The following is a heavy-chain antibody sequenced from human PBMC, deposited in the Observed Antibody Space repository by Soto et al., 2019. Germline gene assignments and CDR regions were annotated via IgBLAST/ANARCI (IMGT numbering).Heavy chain of an antibody. CDR2: IDWDDDK. J-gene: IGHJ6*02. V-gene: IGHV2-70*01. Sequence: SGPTLVNPTQTLTLTCTFSGFSLSTSGMCVSWIRQPPGKALEWLALIDWDDDKYYSTSLKTRLTISKDTSKNQVVLTMTNMDPVDTATYYCARIGREAAYDFWSGYYQYYYYGMDVWGQGTTVTVSS. CDR1: GFSLSTSGMC. D-gene: IGHD3-3*01. CDR3: ARIGREAAYDFWSGYYQYYYYGMDV.